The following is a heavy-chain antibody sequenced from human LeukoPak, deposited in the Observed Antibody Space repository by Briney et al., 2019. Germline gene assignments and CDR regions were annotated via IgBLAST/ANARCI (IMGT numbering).Heavy chain of an antibody. V-gene: IGHV1-8*01. CDR3: ARGQGGSGSGSYYFDY. J-gene: IGHJ4*02. D-gene: IGHD3-10*01. CDR1: GYTFTSDD. Sequence: GASVKVSCKASGYTFTSDDINWVRQATGQGLEWMGWINPYSGNTGYARKFQGRVTMIKNTSISTVHMELSSLRSEDTAGYFCARGQGGSGSGSYYFDYWGQGTLVTVSS. CDR2: INPYSGNT.